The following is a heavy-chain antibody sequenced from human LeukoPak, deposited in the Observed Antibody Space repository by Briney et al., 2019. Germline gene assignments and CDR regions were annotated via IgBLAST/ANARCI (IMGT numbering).Heavy chain of an antibody. CDR3: VRGGSDYEYSGAS. CDR1: GFTFSSYW. V-gene: IGHV3-74*01. J-gene: IGHJ5*02. CDR2: TSNDGRST. D-gene: IGHD3-16*01. Sequence: GGSLRLSCAASGFTFSSYWMHWIRQAPGKGLVCVSRTSNDGRSTIYADSVKGRFTISRDNGKNTVFLQMNSLRVEDTAVYYCVRGGSDYEYSGASWGQGTLVTVSS.